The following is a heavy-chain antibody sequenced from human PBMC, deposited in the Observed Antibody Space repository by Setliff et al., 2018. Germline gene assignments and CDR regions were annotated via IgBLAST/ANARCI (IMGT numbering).Heavy chain of an antibody. D-gene: IGHD1-26*01. J-gene: IGHJ4*02. Sequence: GPSVKVSCKASGNTFTAYDIHWMRQAPGQSLEWMGWINGVNGNTKYSQNFQGRVTFTSDTSANTAFMELSSLRSEDSSMYYCARGQTVGPNSGKDYWGQGTLVTVSS. CDR1: GNTFTAYD. V-gene: IGHV1-3*01. CDR3: ARGQTVGPNSGKDY. CDR2: INGVNGNT.